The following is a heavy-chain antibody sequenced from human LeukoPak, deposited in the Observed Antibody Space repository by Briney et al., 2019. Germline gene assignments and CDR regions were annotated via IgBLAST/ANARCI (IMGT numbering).Heavy chain of an antibody. D-gene: IGHD3-16*02. CDR2: INPGNGDT. CDR1: GYSFTSHD. Sequence: ASVKVSCKTSGYSFTSHDMHWVRQAPRQSLEWMGCINPGNGDTKYSQEFQGRVTITRDTSATTAYMELSSLRSDDMAVYYCARCIMITFGGVIDHNWFDPWGQGTLVTVSS. CDR3: ARCIMITFGGVIDHNWFDP. V-gene: IGHV1-3*03. J-gene: IGHJ5*02.